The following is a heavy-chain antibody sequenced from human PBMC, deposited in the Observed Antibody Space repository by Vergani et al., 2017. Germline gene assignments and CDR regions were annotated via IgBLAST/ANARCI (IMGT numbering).Heavy chain of an antibody. CDR2: IIPIFGTA. Sequence: QVQLVQSGAEVKKPGSSVKVSCKASGGTFSSYAISWVRQAPGQGLEWMGGIIPIFGTANYAQKFQGRVTITADESTSTAYMELSSLRSEDTAVDYCARDRGDCSGGSCYGDYWGQGTLVTVSS. D-gene: IGHD2-15*01. CDR3: ARDRGDCSGGSCYGDY. CDR1: GGTFSSYA. J-gene: IGHJ4*02. V-gene: IGHV1-69*01.